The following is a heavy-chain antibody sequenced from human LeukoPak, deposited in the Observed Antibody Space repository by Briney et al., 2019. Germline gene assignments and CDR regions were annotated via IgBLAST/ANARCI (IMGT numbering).Heavy chain of an antibody. D-gene: IGHD3-16*02. CDR1: GGSLSGYY. CDR3: ARGRRVGELSLSTYYYYYGMDV. V-gene: IGHV4-34*01. Sequence: TSQTLSLTCAVYGGSLSGYYWSWVRQPPGKGLEWIGEINHSGSTNYNSSLKSRVTISVDTSKNQFSLKLSSVTAADTAVYYCARGRRVGELSLSTYYYYYGMDVWGQGTTVTVSS. CDR2: INHSGST. J-gene: IGHJ6*02.